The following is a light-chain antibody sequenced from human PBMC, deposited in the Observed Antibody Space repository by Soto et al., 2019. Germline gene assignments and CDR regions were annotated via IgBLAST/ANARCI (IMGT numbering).Light chain of an antibody. V-gene: IGKV3-20*01. J-gene: IGKJ4*01. Sequence: DIVLTQSPDTLSLSPGERATLSCRASQSISISYLAWYQQQPGQAPRLLIYGGSSRATGIPVRFSGGGSGTDFTLTISRLEPEYVAVYYCQQYGSSLTLGGGTKVDIK. CDR2: GGS. CDR1: QSISISY. CDR3: QQYGSSLT.